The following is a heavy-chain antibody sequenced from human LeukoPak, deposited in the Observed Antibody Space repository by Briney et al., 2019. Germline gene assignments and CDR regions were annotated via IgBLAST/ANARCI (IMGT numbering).Heavy chain of an antibody. Sequence: GSLRLSCAASGFTFGDYYMTWIRQAPGKGLEWVSYISTSASTIYYADSVKGRFTISRDNAKNSLYLQMNSLRAEDTAVYYCARDGVLRYFDWLFPYYMDVWGKGTTVTISS. J-gene: IGHJ6*03. V-gene: IGHV3-11*01. D-gene: IGHD3-9*01. CDR3: ARDGVLRYFDWLFPYYMDV. CDR1: GFTFGDYY. CDR2: ISTSASTI.